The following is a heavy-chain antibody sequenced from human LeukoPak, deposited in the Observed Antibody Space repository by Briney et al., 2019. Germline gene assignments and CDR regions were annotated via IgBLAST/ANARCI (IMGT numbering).Heavy chain of an antibody. J-gene: IGHJ5*02. CDR1: GGSISSYY. V-gene: IGHV4-4*07. D-gene: IGHD3-10*01. Sequence: PSETLSLTCTVSGGSISSYYWSRIRQPAGKGLEWIGRIYTSGSTNYNPSLKSRVTMSVDTSKNQFSLKLSSVTAADTAVYYCARGQSLVRGGPLLWFDPWGQGTLVTVSS. CDR3: ARGQSLVRGGPLLWFDP. CDR2: IYTSGST.